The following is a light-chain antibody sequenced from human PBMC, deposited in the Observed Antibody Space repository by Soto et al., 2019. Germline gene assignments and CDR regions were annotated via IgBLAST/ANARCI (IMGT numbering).Light chain of an antibody. CDR3: QESFCTRGT. CDR2: GAS. J-gene: IGKJ1*01. V-gene: IGKV1-39*01. Sequence: DIQMTQSPSSLSASVGDRVTITCRASQYIGDFLNWYQQTPGKAPKLLIFGASNLHIGVPSRFSGSGSGTEFTLTINNLQREDFATYYCQESFCTRGTFGRGTKV. CDR1: QYIGDF.